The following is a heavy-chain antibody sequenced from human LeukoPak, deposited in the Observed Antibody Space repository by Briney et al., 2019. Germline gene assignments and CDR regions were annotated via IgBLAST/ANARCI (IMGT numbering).Heavy chain of an antibody. CDR2: IWYDGSNI. J-gene: IGHJ4*02. CDR3: ARARNNYDSSSYSALDY. V-gene: IGHV3-33*01. Sequence: PGRSLRLSCAASGFTFSSYGMHWVRQAPGKGLEWLAVIWYDGSNIYYADSVKGRFAISRDNSKNTLYLQMNSLRDEDTAVYYCARARNNYDSSSYSALDYWGQGALVTVSS. CDR1: GFTFSSYG. D-gene: IGHD3-22*01.